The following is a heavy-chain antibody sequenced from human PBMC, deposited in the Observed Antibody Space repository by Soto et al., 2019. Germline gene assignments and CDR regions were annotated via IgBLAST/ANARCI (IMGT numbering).Heavy chain of an antibody. J-gene: IGHJ4*02. Sequence: EVHLVESGGGLGKPGGSLRLSCAASGFTFSSYAMNWVRQAPGKGLQWVASIASGRNYIHYADIVKGRFTISRDDAKTSLYLEMSSLSAEDTGVYFCARDLYGRSWYVDYWGRGTPVTVSS. D-gene: IGHD6-13*01. V-gene: IGHV3-21*04. CDR1: GFTFSSYA. CDR3: ARDLYGRSWYVDY. CDR2: IASGRNYI.